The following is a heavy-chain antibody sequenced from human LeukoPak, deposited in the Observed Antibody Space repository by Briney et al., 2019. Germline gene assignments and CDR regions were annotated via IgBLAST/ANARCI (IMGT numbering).Heavy chain of an antibody. J-gene: IGHJ4*02. Sequence: SETLSLTCTVSGGSISSYYWSWIRQPPAKGLEWIGYIYYSGSTNYNPSLKSRVTISVDTSKNQFSLKLSSVTAADTAVYYCARTNGGALYGDYDFFDYWGQGTLVTVSS. CDR2: IYYSGST. D-gene: IGHD4-17*01. V-gene: IGHV4-59*01. CDR3: ARTNGGALYGDYDFFDY. CDR1: GGSISSYY.